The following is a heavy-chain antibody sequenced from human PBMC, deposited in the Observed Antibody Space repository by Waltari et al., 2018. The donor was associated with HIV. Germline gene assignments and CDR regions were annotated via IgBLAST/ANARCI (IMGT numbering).Heavy chain of an antibody. J-gene: IGHJ4*02. V-gene: IGHV3-15*01. CDR3: TTGSSGAEDY. Sequence: EVQLVESGGGLVEPGESLRVSCAASGFVSKNYWSSLFRQAPEKGLGWVGRIKSKQSGGTVDYAAPVKGRFTISRDDSKNMMYLQMDSLESEDTAVYYCTTGSSGAEDYWGQGTLVTVSS. D-gene: IGHD3-22*01. CDR1: GFVSKNYW. CDR2: IKSKQSGGTV.